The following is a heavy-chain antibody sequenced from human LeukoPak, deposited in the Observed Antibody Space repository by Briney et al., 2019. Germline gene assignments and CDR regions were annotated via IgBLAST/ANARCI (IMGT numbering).Heavy chain of an antibody. CDR2: ISVSGADT. J-gene: IGHJ4*02. CDR1: GFTFSRYG. V-gene: IGHV3-23*01. Sequence: GSLRLSCAASGFTFSRYGMSWVRQAPGKGLEWVSSISVSGADTYYADSVKGRFTISRDNSKTTSYMQMNSLRAEDTAVYYCAAYGSGSPPYHFDYWGQGTLVTVSS. CDR3: AAYGSGSPPYHFDY. D-gene: IGHD3-10*01.